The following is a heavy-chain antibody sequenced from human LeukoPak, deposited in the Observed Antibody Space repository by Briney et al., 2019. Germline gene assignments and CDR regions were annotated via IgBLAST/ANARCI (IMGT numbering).Heavy chain of an antibody. J-gene: IGHJ4*02. CDR2: IDPSGGST. D-gene: IGHD6-19*01. Sequence: ASVKVSCEASGYTFTSYYMHWVRQAPGQGLEWMGIIDPSGGSTSYAQKFQGRVTMTRDTSTSTVYMELSSLRSEDTAVYYCAREPSGWYGSDYWGQGTLVTVSS. CDR1: GYTFTSYY. CDR3: AREPSGWYGSDY. V-gene: IGHV1-46*01.